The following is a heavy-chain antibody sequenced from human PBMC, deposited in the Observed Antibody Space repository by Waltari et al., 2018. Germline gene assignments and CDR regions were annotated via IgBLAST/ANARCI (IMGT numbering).Heavy chain of an antibody. CDR2: IYSGGVT. D-gene: IGHD1-1*01. Sequence: EVQLAETGGGLIQPGGSLRLSCAASGLTVNDNYMTWARQAPGKGLQWVSLIYSGGVTYYADFVQGRFTISRDKYKNTLYLQMNSLRAEDSAVYYCARGTSQLFYGLDIWGQGTTVTVSS. CDR3: ARGTSQLFYGLDI. J-gene: IGHJ6*02. CDR1: GLTVNDNY. V-gene: IGHV3-53*02.